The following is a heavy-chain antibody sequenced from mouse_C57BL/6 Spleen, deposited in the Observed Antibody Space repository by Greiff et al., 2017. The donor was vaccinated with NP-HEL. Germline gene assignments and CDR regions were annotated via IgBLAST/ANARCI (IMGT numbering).Heavy chain of an antibody. CDR1: GYTFTSYG. V-gene: IGHV1-81*01. D-gene: IGHD2-3*01. J-gene: IGHJ3*01. Sequence: VQLQQSGAELARPGASVKLSCKASGYTFTSYGISWVKQRTGQGLEWIGEIYPRSGNTYYNEKFKGKATLTADKSSSTAYMELRSLTSEDSAVYFCARSVYDGYYGAYWGQRTLVTVSA. CDR3: ARSVYDGYYGAY. CDR2: IYPRSGNT.